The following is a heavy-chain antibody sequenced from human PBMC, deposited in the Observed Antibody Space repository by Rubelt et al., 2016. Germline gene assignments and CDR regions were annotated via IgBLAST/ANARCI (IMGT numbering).Heavy chain of an antibody. V-gene: IGHV4-34*01. Sequence: QVQLQQWGAGLLKPSETLSLTCAVYGGSFSGYYWSWIRQPPGKGLEWIGEINHSGSTNYNPSLKSRVTISVDTSKNQFSLKLSSVTAADTAVYYCARGLIYYDSSGRLYGMDVWGQGTTVTVSS. CDR2: INHSGST. J-gene: IGHJ6*02. CDR3: ARGLIYYDSSGRLYGMDV. D-gene: IGHD3-22*01. CDR1: GGSFSGYY.